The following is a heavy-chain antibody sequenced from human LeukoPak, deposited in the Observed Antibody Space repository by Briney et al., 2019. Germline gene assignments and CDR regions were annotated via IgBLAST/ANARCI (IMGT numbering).Heavy chain of an antibody. V-gene: IGHV3-23*01. CDR2: IIETGASP. D-gene: IGHD6-19*01. J-gene: IGHJ4*02. CDR1: GFSFSLYA. Sequence: GGSLRLPCAASGFSFSLYAMNWVRQAPGKGLEWVSTIIETGASPYYADSVRGRFTVSRDSSKNMFYLQMNSLRAEDTAIYYCARRGAGSGGLDYWGQGTLVTVSS. CDR3: ARRGAGSGGLDY.